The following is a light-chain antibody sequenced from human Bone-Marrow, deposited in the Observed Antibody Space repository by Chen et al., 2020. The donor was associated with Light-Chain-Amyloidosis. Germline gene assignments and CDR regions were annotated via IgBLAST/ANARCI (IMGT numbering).Light chain of an antibody. CDR2: EDG. J-gene: IGLJ3*02. Sequence: NFMLTQPHSVSESPGKTVIISYTRSSGSIATNYVQWYQQRPGSSPTTVIYEDGQRPSGVPDRFSGSIDRSSNSASLTISGLETEDEADYYCQSYQGSSQGVFGGGTKLTVL. V-gene: IGLV6-57*01. CDR1: SGSIATNY. CDR3: QSYQGSSQGV.